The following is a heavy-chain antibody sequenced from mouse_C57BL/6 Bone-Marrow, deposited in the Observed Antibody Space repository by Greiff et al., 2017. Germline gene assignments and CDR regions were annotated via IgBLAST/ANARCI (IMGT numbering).Heavy chain of an antibody. D-gene: IGHD1-1*01. CDR3: ARSITNTYFDY. CDR2: IAPNSGGT. Sequence: QVQLQQPGAELVKPGASVKLSCKASGYTFTSYWMHWVKQRPGRGLEWIGRIAPNSGGTKYNEKFKSKATLTVDKPSSTAYMQLSSLTSEDSAVYYCARSITNTYFDYWGQGTTLTVSS. V-gene: IGHV1-72*01. J-gene: IGHJ2*01. CDR1: GYTFTSYW.